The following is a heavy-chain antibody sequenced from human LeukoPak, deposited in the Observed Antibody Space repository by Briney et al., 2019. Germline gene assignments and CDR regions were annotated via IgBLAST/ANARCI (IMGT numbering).Heavy chain of an antibody. CDR1: GYTFTGYY. CDR2: INPSGGST. CDR3: ARETGELGYDY. V-gene: IGHV1-46*01. Sequence: GASVKVSCKASGYTFTGYYMHWVRQAPGQGLEWMGIINPSGGSTSYAQKFQGRVTMTRDMSTSTVYMELSSLRSEDTAVYYCARETGELGYDYWGQGTLVTVSS. D-gene: IGHD7-27*01. J-gene: IGHJ4*02.